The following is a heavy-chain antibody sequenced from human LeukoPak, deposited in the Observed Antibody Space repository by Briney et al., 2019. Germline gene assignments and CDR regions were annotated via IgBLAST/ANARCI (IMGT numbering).Heavy chain of an antibody. J-gene: IGHJ6*03. CDR1: GGSISSYY. CDR3: AKSGRVVAATLPSYYYYMDV. CDR2: IYYSGST. D-gene: IGHD2-15*01. Sequence: PSETLSLTCTVSGGSISSYYWSWIRQPPGKGLEWIGYIYYSGSTNYNPSLKSRVTISVDTSKNQFSLKLSSVTAADTAVYYCAKSGRVVAATLPSYYYYMDVWGKGTTVTVSS. V-gene: IGHV4-59*01.